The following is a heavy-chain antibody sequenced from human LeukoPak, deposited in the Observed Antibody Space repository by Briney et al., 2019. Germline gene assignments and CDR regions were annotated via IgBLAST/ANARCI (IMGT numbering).Heavy chain of an antibody. D-gene: IGHD3-10*01. CDR2: INAGNGDT. CDR3: ARDPPRATMVRGAGGDY. Sequence: ASVKVSCKASGYTFTAYAMHWVRRAPGQRLEWMGWINAGNGDTKYSQKFQGRVTMTRNTSISTAYMELSSLRSEDTAVYYCARDPPRATMVRGAGGDYWGQGTLVTVSS. J-gene: IGHJ4*02. V-gene: IGHV1-3*01. CDR1: GYTFTAYA.